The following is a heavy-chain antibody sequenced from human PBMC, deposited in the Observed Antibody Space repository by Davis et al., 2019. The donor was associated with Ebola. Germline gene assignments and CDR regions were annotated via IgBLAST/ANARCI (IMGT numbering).Heavy chain of an antibody. V-gene: IGHV3-23*01. CDR1: GFTFNNYA. J-gene: IGHJ4*02. D-gene: IGHD6-19*01. Sequence: GESLKISCATSGFTFNNYAMTWVRQAPGKGLEWVSVVKSDSNTYYAGSVKGRFTVSRDNSKNTLHLQMNGLRAEDTAVYYCAKDRGSSGWYPIDYWGQGTLVTVSS. CDR2: VKSDSNT. CDR3: AKDRGSSGWYPIDY.